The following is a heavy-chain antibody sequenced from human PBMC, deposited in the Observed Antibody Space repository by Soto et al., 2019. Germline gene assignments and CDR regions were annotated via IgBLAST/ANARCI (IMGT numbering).Heavy chain of an antibody. V-gene: IGHV3-30*03. CDR1: GFPFSSYA. D-gene: IGHD3-3*01. CDR2: ISGDGNTK. J-gene: IGHJ1*01. Sequence: GGSLRLSCAASGFPFSSYAMSWVRQAPGKGLEWVALISGDGNTKDYADSVKGRFAISRDNSRNRLYLQMDSLRLEDSALYYCASETNLFYDSWGQGTRVTVSS. CDR3: ASETNLFYDS.